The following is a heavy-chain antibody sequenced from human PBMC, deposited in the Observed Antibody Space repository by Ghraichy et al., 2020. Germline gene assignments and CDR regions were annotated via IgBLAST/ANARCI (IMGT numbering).Heavy chain of an antibody. CDR3: AKGPYITIFGVVSPGYYFDY. V-gene: IGHV3-23*01. CDR2: ISGSGGST. Sequence: SLRLSCAASGFTFSSYAMSWVRQAPGKGLEWVSAISGSGGSTYYADSVKGRFTISRDNSKNTLYLQMNSLRAEDTAVYYCAKGPYITIFGVVSPGYYFDYWGQGTLVTVSS. CDR1: GFTFSSYA. D-gene: IGHD3-3*01. J-gene: IGHJ4*02.